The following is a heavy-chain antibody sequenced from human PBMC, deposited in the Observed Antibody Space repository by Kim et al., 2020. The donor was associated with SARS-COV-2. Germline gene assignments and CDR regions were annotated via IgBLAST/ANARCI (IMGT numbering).Heavy chain of an antibody. Sequence: NSKPSLKSRVTISVDTSKNQFSLKLSSVTAADTAVYYCARDSSGWTPFDYWGQGTLVTVSS. J-gene: IGHJ4*02. D-gene: IGHD6-19*01. V-gene: IGHV4-34*01. CDR3: ARDSSGWTPFDY.